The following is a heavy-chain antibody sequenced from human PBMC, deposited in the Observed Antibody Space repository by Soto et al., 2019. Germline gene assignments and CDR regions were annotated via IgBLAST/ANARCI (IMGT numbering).Heavy chain of an antibody. CDR2: IYYSGST. Sequence: SETLSLTCTVSGGSISSYYWSWIRQPPGKGLEWIGYIYYSGSTNYNPSLKSRVTISVDTSRNQFSLKLSSVTAADTAVYYCARGPRITIFGVVTDGDYFDYWGQGTLVTVSS. CDR1: GGSISSYY. V-gene: IGHV4-59*01. J-gene: IGHJ4*02. CDR3: ARGPRITIFGVVTDGDYFDY. D-gene: IGHD3-3*01.